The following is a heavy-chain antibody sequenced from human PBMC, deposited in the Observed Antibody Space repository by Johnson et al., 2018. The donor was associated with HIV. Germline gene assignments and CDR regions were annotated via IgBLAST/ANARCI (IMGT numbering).Heavy chain of an antibody. D-gene: IGHD3-16*01. Sequence: QVQLVESGGGVVQPGKSLRLSCAASGFTFSSYGLHWVRHAPGNGLEWVAVISYDGSKTYYADSVKGRFTISRDNSKNTLYLQMNSLRAGDTAVYYCAKDRGRPGTQAALEIWGQGTMVNVSS. J-gene: IGHJ3*02. CDR1: GFTFSSYG. CDR3: AKDRGRPGTQAALEI. CDR2: ISYDGSKT. V-gene: IGHV3-30*18.